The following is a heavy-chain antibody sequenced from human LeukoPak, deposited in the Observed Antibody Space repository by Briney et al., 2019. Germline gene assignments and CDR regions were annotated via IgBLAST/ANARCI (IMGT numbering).Heavy chain of an antibody. CDR2: IYTSGST. Sequence: SETLSLTCTVSGGSISSYYWSWIRQPAGKGLEWIGRIYTSGSTNYNPSLKSRVTMSVDTSKNQFSLKLSSVTAADTAVYYCAREGLELWGENWFDPWAREPWSPSPQ. J-gene: IGHJ5*02. V-gene: IGHV4-4*07. CDR1: GGSISSYY. CDR3: AREGLELWGENWFDP. D-gene: IGHD1-7*01.